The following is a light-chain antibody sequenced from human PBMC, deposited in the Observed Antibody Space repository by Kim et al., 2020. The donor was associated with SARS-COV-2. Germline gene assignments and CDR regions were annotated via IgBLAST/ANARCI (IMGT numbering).Light chain of an antibody. CDR2: GED. J-gene: IGLJ2*01. CDR3: NSRDRSGNYVV. Sequence: ALGHTVRITCQGDSLRTYYASWYQQKPGQAPVLVMYGEDNRPSGITDRFSGSNSGNTASLTITGAQAEDEADYYCNSRDRSGNYVVFGGGTQLTVL. CDR1: SLRTYY. V-gene: IGLV3-19*01.